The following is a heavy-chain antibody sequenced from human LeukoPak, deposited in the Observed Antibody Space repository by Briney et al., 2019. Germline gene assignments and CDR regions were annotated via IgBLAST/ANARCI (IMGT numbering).Heavy chain of an antibody. CDR3: AREVPHVNSWSGYRTYYFDY. J-gene: IGHJ4*02. V-gene: IGHV4-61*02. D-gene: IGHD3-3*01. CDR1: GGSISSGSYF. CDR2: IYTSGST. Sequence: PSQTLSLTCTVSGGSISSGSYFWSWVPQPAGKGLEWIGRIYTSGSTNYTPSLKSRVTISLDTSKNQFSLNLISVTAADTAVYYCAREVPHVNSWSGYRTYYFDYWGQGTLVTVSS.